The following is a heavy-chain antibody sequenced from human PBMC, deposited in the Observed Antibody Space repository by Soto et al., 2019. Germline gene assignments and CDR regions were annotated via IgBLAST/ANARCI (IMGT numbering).Heavy chain of an antibody. CDR2: IYRTGSP. J-gene: IGHJ4*02. CDR3: ASRDPGTIVDY. D-gene: IGHD1-7*01. V-gene: IGHV4-4*02. CDR1: GGSFTSNNW. Sequence: QVQLQESGPGLVKPSGTLSLTCAVSGGSFTSNNWWTWVRQPPRQGLEWIGEIYRTGSPNYNPSLTSRVTISLDRPANQYSLTVTSLTDADTAVYYWASRDPGTIVDYWGQGTLVTVSS.